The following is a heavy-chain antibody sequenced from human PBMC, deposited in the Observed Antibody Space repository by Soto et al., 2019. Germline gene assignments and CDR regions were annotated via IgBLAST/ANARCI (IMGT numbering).Heavy chain of an antibody. CDR3: AKAVSGEMLIAVTDS. J-gene: IGHJ4*02. V-gene: IGHV3-30*18. CDR2: ISYDGSNK. CDR1: GFTFSSYG. Sequence: QVQLVESGGGVVQPGRSLRLSCAASGFTFSSYGMHWVRQAPGKGLEWVAVISYDGSNKYYADSVKGRFTISRDNSKNTQYLQMNSLRAEDTAVYYCAKAVSGEMLIAVTDSWGQGTLVTVSS. D-gene: IGHD2-21*01.